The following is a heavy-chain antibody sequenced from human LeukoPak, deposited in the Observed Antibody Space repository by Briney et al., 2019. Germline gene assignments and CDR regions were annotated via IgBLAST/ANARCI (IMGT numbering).Heavy chain of an antibody. V-gene: IGHV1-18*01. CDR1: GSTFNTSS. J-gene: IGHJ4*02. D-gene: IGHD3-9*01. CDR2: ISTYNGDT. Sequence: ASVKVSCKASGSTFNTSSFSWVRQAPGQGLEWMGWISTYNGDTKYAQDYQDRVTMTTDASTSTAYMELRSLRSDDTAVYYCARDLDWVFDFWGQGTLVTVSS. CDR3: ARDLDWVFDF.